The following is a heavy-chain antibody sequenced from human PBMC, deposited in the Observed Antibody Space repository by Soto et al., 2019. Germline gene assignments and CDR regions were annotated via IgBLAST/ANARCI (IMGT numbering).Heavy chain of an antibody. CDR1: GYTFTNYW. Sequence: ESLKISCKGSGYTFTNYWIGWVRQMPGKGLEWMGIIYPGDSGTKYNPSFQGQVTISADKSITTTYLQWSSLKASDTAIYYCAASIFYYGMDVWGQGTTVTVSS. CDR2: IYPGDSGT. V-gene: IGHV5-51*01. J-gene: IGHJ6*02. CDR3: AASIFYYGMDV.